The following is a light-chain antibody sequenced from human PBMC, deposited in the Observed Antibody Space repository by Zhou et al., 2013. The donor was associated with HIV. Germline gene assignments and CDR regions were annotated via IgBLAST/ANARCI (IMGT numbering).Light chain of an antibody. CDR2: KAS. J-gene: IGKJ4*01. CDR3: QQHNTYPLT. V-gene: IGKV1-5*03. CDR1: QSIGTW. Sequence: DSQMTQSPSTLSASVGDRVTITCRASQSIGTWLAWYQQKPGKAPKLLISKASSLESGVPSRFSGSGSETDFTLTINSLQPDDFATYFCQQHNTYPLTFGGGTRVEIK.